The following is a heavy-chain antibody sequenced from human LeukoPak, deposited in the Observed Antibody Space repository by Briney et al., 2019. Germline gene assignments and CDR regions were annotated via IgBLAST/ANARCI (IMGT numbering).Heavy chain of an antibody. Sequence: KPSETLSLTCTVSGDSMNNFYWTWIRQPPGKGLEWIGHIFYTGSTSYSPSLESRVAISLDTSKKQFSLKLTSVTAADTAVYYCARHRRLDPWGQGTLVTVSS. D-gene: IGHD6-25*01. CDR1: GDSMNNFY. V-gene: IGHV4-59*08. J-gene: IGHJ5*02. CDR3: ARHRRLDP. CDR2: IFYTGST.